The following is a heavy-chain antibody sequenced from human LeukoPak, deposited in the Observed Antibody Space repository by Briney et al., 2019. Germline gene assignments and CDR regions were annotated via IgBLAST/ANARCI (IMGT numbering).Heavy chain of an antibody. Sequence: ASVKVSCKASGGTFSSYAISWERQAPGQGLEWMGGIIPIFGTANYAQKFQGRVTITADESTSTAYMELSSLRSEDTAVYYCAREGGYSYAFDPWGQGTLVTVSS. J-gene: IGHJ5*02. D-gene: IGHD5-18*01. CDR1: GGTFSSYA. CDR2: IIPIFGTA. CDR3: AREGGYSYAFDP. V-gene: IGHV1-69*13.